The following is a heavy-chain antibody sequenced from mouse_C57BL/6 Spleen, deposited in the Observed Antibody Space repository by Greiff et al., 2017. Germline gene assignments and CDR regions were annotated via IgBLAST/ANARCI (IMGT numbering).Heavy chain of an antibody. D-gene: IGHD4-1*01. CDR2: ISDGGSYT. Sequence: EVMLVESGGGLVKPGGSLKLSCAASGFTFSSYAMSWVRQTPEQRLEWVATISDGGSYTYYPDNVKGRFTISRDNAKNNLYLQMSHLKSEDTAMYYCARDGELGYYFDYWGQGTTLTVSS. J-gene: IGHJ2*01. CDR3: ARDGELGYYFDY. CDR1: GFTFSSYA. V-gene: IGHV5-4*01.